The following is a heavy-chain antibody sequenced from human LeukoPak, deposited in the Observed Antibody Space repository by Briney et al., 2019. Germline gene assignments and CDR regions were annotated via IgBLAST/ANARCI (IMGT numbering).Heavy chain of an antibody. D-gene: IGHD3-22*01. CDR1: GFTFSSYD. Sequence: GGSLRLSCAVSGFTFSSYDMHWVRQATGKSLEWVSAIGTAGDTYYPGSVKGRFTISRKNAKNSLYLQMNSLRAGDTAVYYCVRGAGDYYGSSGYDYWGQGTLVTVSS. CDR3: VRGAGDYYGSSGYDY. CDR2: IGTAGDT. V-gene: IGHV3-13*01. J-gene: IGHJ4*02.